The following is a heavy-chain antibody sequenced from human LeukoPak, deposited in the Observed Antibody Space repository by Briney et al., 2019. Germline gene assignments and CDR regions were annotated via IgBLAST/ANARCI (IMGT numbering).Heavy chain of an antibody. D-gene: IGHD5-18*01. CDR2: ISSSGSTI. Sequence: KPGGSLRLSCAASGFTFSDYYMSWIRQAPGKGLEWVSYISSSGSTIYYADSVKGRFTISRDNAKNSLYLQMNSLRAEDTAVYYCAKDHHSYGYPYYFDYWGQGTLVTVSS. CDR3: AKDHHSYGYPYYFDY. V-gene: IGHV3-11*01. CDR1: GFTFSDYY. J-gene: IGHJ4*02.